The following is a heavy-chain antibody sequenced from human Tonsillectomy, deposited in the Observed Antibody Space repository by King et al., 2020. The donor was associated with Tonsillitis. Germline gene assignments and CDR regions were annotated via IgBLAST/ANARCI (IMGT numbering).Heavy chain of an antibody. V-gene: IGHV4-59*01. D-gene: IGHD6-13*01. CDR3: ARGRRYSSRHDVIDI. CDR1: GGSIGTYY. CDR2: IDYSGST. J-gene: IGHJ3*02. Sequence: VQLQESGPGLVKPSETLSLTCTVSGGSIGTYYWTWIRRPPGEGLEWIGCIDYSGSTNYNPSLKSRVTISLDTSKNQFSLKLSSVTAADTAVFYCARGRRYSSRHDVIDIWGQGTMVTVSP.